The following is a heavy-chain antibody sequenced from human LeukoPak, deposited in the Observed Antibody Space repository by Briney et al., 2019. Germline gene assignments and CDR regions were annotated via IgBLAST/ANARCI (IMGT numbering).Heavy chain of an antibody. CDR1: GFTFSSYW. J-gene: IGHJ4*02. CDR2: IKQDGSEK. D-gene: IGHD3-10*01. V-gene: IGHV3-7*01. CDR3: ARGLASYYYGSGRPTPLDY. Sequence: GGSLRLSCAASGFTFSSYWMSWVRQAPGKGLEWVANIKQDGSEKYYVDSVKGRFTISRDNAKNSLYLQMNSLRAEDTAVYYCARGLASYYYGSGRPTPLDYWGQGTLVTVSS.